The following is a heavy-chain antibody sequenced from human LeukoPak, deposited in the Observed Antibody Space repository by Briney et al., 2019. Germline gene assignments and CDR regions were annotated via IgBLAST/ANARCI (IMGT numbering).Heavy chain of an antibody. V-gene: IGHV3-23*01. CDR1: GFTFSTYA. Sequence: PGGSLRLSCAASGFTFSTYAMSWVRQAPGKGLEWVSGISAGGGTTWYADSVKGRFPISRDNSNNTLYLQMNSLRAEDTAVYYCAKYRDYYFEYWGQGTLVTVSS. CDR2: ISAGGGTT. CDR3: AKYRDYYFEY. J-gene: IGHJ4*02. D-gene: IGHD3-16*02.